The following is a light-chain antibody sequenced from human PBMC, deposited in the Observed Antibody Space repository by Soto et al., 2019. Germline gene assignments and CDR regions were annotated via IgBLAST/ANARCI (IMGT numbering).Light chain of an antibody. CDR3: QAWDSTTASVV. Sequence: SYELTQPPSVSVSPGQTASITCSGDKLGNKYACWYQQKPGQSPVLVIYKDNKRPSGIPERFSGSNSGNTATLTISGTQAMDEADYYCQAWDSTTASVVFGGGTKVTVL. V-gene: IGLV3-1*01. CDR1: KLGNKY. CDR2: KDN. J-gene: IGLJ2*01.